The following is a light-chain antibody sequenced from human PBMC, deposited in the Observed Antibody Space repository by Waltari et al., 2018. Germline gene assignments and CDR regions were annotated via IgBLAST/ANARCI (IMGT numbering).Light chain of an antibody. V-gene: IGKV3-11*01. Sequence: VILTQSPATLSLSPGERATLSCRASQSVSNYLAWYQQKPGQAPRLLIHSASSRATAIPDRFSGSGSGTEFTLTISSLEPEDVGVYHCYQHSSGLTFGGGTKVEIK. CDR3: YQHSSGLT. CDR2: SAS. CDR1: QSVSNY. J-gene: IGKJ4*01.